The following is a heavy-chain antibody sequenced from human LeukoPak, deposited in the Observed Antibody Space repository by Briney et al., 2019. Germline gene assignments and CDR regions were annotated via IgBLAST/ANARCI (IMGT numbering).Heavy chain of an antibody. CDR3: ATNRLTIFGVVAGFDP. Sequence: ASVKVSCKVSGCTLTELSMHWVRQAPGKGLEWMGGFDPEDGETIYAQKFQGRVTMTEDTSTDTAYMELSSLRSEDTAVYYFATNRLTIFGVVAGFDPWGQGTLVTVSS. V-gene: IGHV1-24*01. CDR1: GCTLTELS. CDR2: FDPEDGET. D-gene: IGHD3-3*01. J-gene: IGHJ5*02.